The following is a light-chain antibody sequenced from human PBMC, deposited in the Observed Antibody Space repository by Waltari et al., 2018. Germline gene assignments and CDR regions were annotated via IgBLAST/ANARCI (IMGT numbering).Light chain of an antibody. CDR3: SSYAGSNNLP. V-gene: IGLV2-8*01. CDR2: EVS. J-gene: IGLJ1*01. CDR1: SSDVGVYNY. Sequence: QSALTQPPSASGSPGQSVTISCTGTSSDVGVYNYVSWYQQHPGKAPKLMIYEVSKRPSGVPDRFSGSKSGNPASLTVSGLQAEDEADYYCSSYAGSNNLPFGTGTKVTVL.